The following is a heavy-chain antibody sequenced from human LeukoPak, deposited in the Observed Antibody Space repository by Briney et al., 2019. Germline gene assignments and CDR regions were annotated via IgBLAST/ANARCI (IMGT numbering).Heavy chain of an antibody. V-gene: IGHV1-18*01. CDR2: ISAYNGNT. CDR3: ARDSEVVPAAKLDV. Sequence: ASVKVSCKASGYTFTSYGISWVRQAPGQGLEWMGWISAYNGNTNYAQKLQGRVTMTTDTSTSTAYMELRSVRSDDTAVYYCARDSEVVPAAKLDVWGKGTTVTVSS. D-gene: IGHD2-2*01. J-gene: IGHJ6*04. CDR1: GYTFTSYG.